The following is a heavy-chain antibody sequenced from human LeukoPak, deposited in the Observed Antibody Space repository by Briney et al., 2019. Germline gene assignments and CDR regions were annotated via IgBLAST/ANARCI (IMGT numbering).Heavy chain of an antibody. V-gene: IGHV1-46*01. Sequence: ASVKVSCKASGYTLTSYYMHWVRQAPGQGLEWMGTINPSGGRTTYAQKFQARVTMTRDTSTSTVYMELSSLRSEDTAVYYCARDGSEAVADNWGLGTLVTVSS. J-gene: IGHJ4*02. CDR3: ARDGSEAVADN. CDR1: GYTLTSYY. D-gene: IGHD6-19*01. CDR2: INPSGGRT.